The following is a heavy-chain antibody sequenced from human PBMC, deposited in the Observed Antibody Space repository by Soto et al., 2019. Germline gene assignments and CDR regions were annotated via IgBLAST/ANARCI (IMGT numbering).Heavy chain of an antibody. CDR2: IYPGGSDT. Sequence: GESLKISCQGSGYTFTSYWVAWVRQMPGKGLEWMGIIYPGGSDTTYSPSFQGQVTISADKSISTAYLQWSSLKASDTAMYYCAKTSKYYYDSSGSLDYWGQGTLVTVYS. J-gene: IGHJ4*02. D-gene: IGHD3-22*01. CDR1: GYTFTSYW. CDR3: AKTSKYYYDSSGSLDY. V-gene: IGHV5-51*01.